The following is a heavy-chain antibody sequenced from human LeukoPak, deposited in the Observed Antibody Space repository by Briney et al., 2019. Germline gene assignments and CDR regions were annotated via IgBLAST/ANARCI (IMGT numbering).Heavy chain of an antibody. J-gene: IGHJ4*02. CDR1: GFIFSNCW. CDR3: AREAPPHDTSDYDF. D-gene: IGHD3-22*01. Sequence: PGGSLRLSCGASGFIFSNCWLSWVRQAPGKGLEWVANIKQDGRRTNYVDSVKGRFTISRDNAKNSLYLQMNSLRDEDTAIYYCAREAPPHDTSDYDFWGQGTLVTVSS. V-gene: IGHV3-7*01. CDR2: IKQDGRRT.